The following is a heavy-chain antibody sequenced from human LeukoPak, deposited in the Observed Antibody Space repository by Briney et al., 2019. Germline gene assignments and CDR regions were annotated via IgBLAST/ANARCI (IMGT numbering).Heavy chain of an antibody. V-gene: IGHV3-23*05. CDR2: INPGGITT. CDR3: AKVSNGNYAGDAFDI. J-gene: IGHJ3*02. CDR1: GFTFTTYS. Sequence: GGSLRLSCAASGFTFTTYSMTWVRQAPGKGLEWVSTINPGGITTYYADSVKGRFTISRDNSKNTLYLQMSSLRADDTAVYYCAKVSNGNYAGDAFDIWGQGTMVTVSS. D-gene: IGHD1-7*01.